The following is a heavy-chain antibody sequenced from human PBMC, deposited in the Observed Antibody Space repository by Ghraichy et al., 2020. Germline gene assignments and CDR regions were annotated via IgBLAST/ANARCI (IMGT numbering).Heavy chain of an antibody. CDR3: AKLRNQEESSGWSMPLDY. CDR1: GFTFSSYA. D-gene: IGHD6-19*01. CDR2: ISGSGGST. Sequence: GESLNISCAASGFTFSSYAMSWVRQAPGKGLEWVSAISGSGGSTYYADSVKGRFTISRDNSKNTLYLQMNSLRAEDTAVYYCAKLRNQEESSGWSMPLDYWGQGTLVTVSS. J-gene: IGHJ4*02. V-gene: IGHV3-23*01.